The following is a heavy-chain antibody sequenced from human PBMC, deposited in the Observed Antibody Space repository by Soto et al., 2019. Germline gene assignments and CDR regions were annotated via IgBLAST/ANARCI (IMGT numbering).Heavy chain of an antibody. CDR3: ARDEAYYDSSGHVLY. J-gene: IGHJ4*02. CDR2: ISYDGSNK. CDR1: GFTFSSYA. Sequence: QVQLVESGGGVVQPGRSLRLSCAASGFTFSSYAMHWVRQAPGKGLEWVAVISYDGSNKYYADSVKGRFIISRDNSKNTLYLQMNSLRAEDTAVYYCARDEAYYDSSGHVLYWGQGTLVTVSS. V-gene: IGHV3-30-3*01. D-gene: IGHD3-22*01.